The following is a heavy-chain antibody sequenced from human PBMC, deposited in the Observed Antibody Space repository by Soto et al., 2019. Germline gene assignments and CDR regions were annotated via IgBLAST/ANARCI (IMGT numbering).Heavy chain of an antibody. CDR1: VCTFASYG. D-gene: IGHD6-13*01. CDR2: ISPYSGET. Sequence: ASVKVSCNSAVCTFASYGTVWVQQAPGQGLEWMGWISPYSGETRYAEKFQDRVTFTTDTSTKTAHMDLRNLKSDATAVYYCERFLSIAAAGPFDYWGQGTLVTVSS. V-gene: IGHV1-18*04. J-gene: IGHJ4*02. CDR3: ERFLSIAAAGPFDY.